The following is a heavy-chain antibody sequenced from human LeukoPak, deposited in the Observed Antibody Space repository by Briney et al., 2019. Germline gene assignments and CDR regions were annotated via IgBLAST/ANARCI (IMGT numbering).Heavy chain of an antibody. Sequence: GGSLRLSCAASGFTFSSYWMSWVRQAPGKGLEWVANIKQDGSEKYYVDSVKGRFTISRDNAKNSLYLQMNSLRAEDTAVYYCAREGQGDFWSGYYAGSYYMDVWGKGTTVTVSS. V-gene: IGHV3-7*01. CDR2: IKQDGSEK. CDR1: GFTFSSYW. J-gene: IGHJ6*03. D-gene: IGHD3-3*01. CDR3: AREGQGDFWSGYYAGSYYMDV.